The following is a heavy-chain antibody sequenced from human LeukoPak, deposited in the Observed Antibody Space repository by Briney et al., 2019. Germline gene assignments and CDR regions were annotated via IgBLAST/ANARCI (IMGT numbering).Heavy chain of an antibody. V-gene: IGHV3-23*01. CDR2: ISGSGGST. CDR1: GFTFSSYA. D-gene: IGHD3-3*01. J-gene: IGHJ4*02. CDR3: AKGAFDFWSGYYPPYYFDY. Sequence: PGGSLRLSCAASGFTFSSYAMSWVRQAPGKGLEWVSAISGSGGSTYYADSVKGRFTISRDNSKNTLYLQMNSLRAEDTAVYYCAKGAFDFWSGYYPPYYFDYWGQGTLVTVSS.